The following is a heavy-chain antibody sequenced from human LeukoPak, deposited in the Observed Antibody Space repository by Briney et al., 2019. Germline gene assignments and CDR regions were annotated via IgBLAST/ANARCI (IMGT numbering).Heavy chain of an antibody. Sequence: ASVKVSCKASGYTFTGYYMHWVRQAPGQGLEWMGRINPNSGGTNYAQKFQGRVTMTRDTSIGTAYMELSRLRSDDTAVYYCARQHVRGFGVVTPVLNWFDPWGQGTLVTVSS. V-gene: IGHV1-2*06. J-gene: IGHJ5*02. CDR1: GYTFTGYY. D-gene: IGHD3-3*01. CDR2: INPNSGGT. CDR3: ARQHVRGFGVVTPVLNWFDP.